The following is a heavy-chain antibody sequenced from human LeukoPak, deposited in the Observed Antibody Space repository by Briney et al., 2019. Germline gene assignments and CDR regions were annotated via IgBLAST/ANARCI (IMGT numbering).Heavy chain of an antibody. V-gene: IGHV4-4*07. Sequence: PSETLSLTCTVSGGSISSYYWSWIRQPAGKGLEWIGRIYTSGSTNYNPSLKSRVTMSVDTSKNQSSLKLSSVTAADTAVYYCARESSSGWLYYFDYWGQGTLVTVSS. CDR2: IYTSGST. D-gene: IGHD6-19*01. CDR1: GGSISSYY. J-gene: IGHJ4*02. CDR3: ARESSSGWLYYFDY.